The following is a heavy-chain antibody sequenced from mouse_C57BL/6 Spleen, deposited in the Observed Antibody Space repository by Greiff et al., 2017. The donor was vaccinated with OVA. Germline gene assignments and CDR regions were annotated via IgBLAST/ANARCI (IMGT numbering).Heavy chain of an antibody. CDR1: GYTFTSYW. CDR3: ARRGLYSNYEYFDV. D-gene: IGHD2-5*01. Sequence: QVQLQQPGAELVKPGASVQMSCKASGYTFTSYWITWVKQRPGQGLEWIGDIYPGSGSTNYNEKFKSKATLTVDTSSSTAYMQLSSLTSEDSAVYYCARRGLYSNYEYFDVWGTGTTVTVSS. CDR2: IYPGSGST. V-gene: IGHV1-55*01. J-gene: IGHJ1*03.